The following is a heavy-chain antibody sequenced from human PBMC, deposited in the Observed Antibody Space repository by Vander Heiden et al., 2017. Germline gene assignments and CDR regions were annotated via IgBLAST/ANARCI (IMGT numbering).Heavy chain of an antibody. CDR2: ISSSSSYI. D-gene: IGHD5-12*01. V-gene: IGHV3-21*01. Sequence: EVQLVESGGGLVKPGGSLRLSCAASGFTFSSYSMNWVRPAPGKGLEWVSSISSSSSYIYYADSVKGRFTISRDNAKNSLYLQMNSLRAEDTAVYYCARDLEDGYNRIDYWGQGTLVTVSS. CDR3: ARDLEDGYNRIDY. J-gene: IGHJ4*02. CDR1: GFTFSSYS.